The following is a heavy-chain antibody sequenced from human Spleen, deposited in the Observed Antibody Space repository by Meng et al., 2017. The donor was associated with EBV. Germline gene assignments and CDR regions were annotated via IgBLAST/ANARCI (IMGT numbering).Heavy chain of an antibody. CDR3: ARIAVIPRELQYFDD. CDR2: INPYGGST. J-gene: IGHJ4*02. Sequence: QVQLVQSGAEVKKPXASVKVSXKASGYTFTNYDINWVRQATGQGLEWMGIINPYGGSTTYAQKFQGRVTVTRDTSTSTVYMELSSLRSEDTAVYFCARIAVIPRELQYFDDWGQGTLVTVSS. V-gene: IGHV1-46*01. D-gene: IGHD1-7*01. CDR1: GYTFTNYD.